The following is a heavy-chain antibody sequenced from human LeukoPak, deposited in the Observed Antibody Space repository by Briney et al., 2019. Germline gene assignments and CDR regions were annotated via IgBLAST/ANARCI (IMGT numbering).Heavy chain of an antibody. J-gene: IGHJ4*02. CDR3: ARLEYSSSWYVDY. V-gene: IGHV4-59*01. CDR2: IYYSGST. Sequence: SETLSLTCSVSGGSISSYYWSWIRQPPGKGLEWIGYIYYSGSTNYNPSLKSRVTISVDTSKNQFSLKLSSVTAADTAVYYCARLEYSSSWYVDYWGQGTLVTVSS. D-gene: IGHD6-13*01. CDR1: GGSISSYY.